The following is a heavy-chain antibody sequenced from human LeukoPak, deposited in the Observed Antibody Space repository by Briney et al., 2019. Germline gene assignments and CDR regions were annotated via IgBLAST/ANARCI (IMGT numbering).Heavy chain of an antibody. D-gene: IGHD6-19*01. CDR3: ARERGGRIAVAADY. Sequence: ASVTVSFTASGYTFTDFGISWVRQAPGQGLEWMGWISAYNGNTNYAQKLQGRVTMTTDTSTSTAYMELRSLRSDDTAVYYCARERGGRIAVAADYWGQGTLVTVSS. CDR1: GYTFTDFG. V-gene: IGHV1-18*01. J-gene: IGHJ4*02. CDR2: ISAYNGNT.